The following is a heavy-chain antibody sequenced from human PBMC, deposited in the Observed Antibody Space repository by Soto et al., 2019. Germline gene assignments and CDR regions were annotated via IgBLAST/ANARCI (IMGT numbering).Heavy chain of an antibody. CDR1: GYNFIDYY. J-gene: IGHJ4*02. CDR2: IYPNTGGT. D-gene: IGHD4-17*01. CDR3: AKDDGGTYRVDF. Sequence: VASVRVSCKASGYNFIDYYIHWVRQAPGQGLEYMGWIYPNTGGTLCAEEFQGRVTMTSDTSISTAYMELGRLSFDDTAVYYCAKDDGGTYRVDFWGQGTLVTVSS. V-gene: IGHV1-2*02.